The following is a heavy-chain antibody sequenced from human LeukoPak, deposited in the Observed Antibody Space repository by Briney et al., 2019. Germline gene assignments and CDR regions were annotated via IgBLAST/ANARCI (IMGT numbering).Heavy chain of an antibody. CDR2: IYTSGST. J-gene: IGHJ6*03. D-gene: IGHD6-13*01. Sequence: SETLSLTCTVSGGSISSYYWSWIPQPAGKGLEWIGRIYTSGSTNYNPSLKSRVTISVDKSKNQFSLKLSSVTAADTAVYYCAREVAAAGYYYYYYMDVWGKGTTVTVSS. V-gene: IGHV4-4*07. CDR3: AREVAAAGYYYYYYMDV. CDR1: GGSISSYY.